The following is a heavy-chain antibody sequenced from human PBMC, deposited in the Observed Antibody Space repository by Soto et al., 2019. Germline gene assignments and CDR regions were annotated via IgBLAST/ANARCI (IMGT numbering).Heavy chain of an antibody. CDR1: GITFSRCL. Sequence: ESGGGLVQPGGSLRLSCGASGITFSRCLMSWVRQAPGKGLEWVASISQDGTDTDYVDSVKGRFAISRDNPKNSLYLQMNSLRGEDTAVYYCARYFRGSGRYFFDYWGQGTLVTVSS. CDR2: ISQDGTDT. V-gene: IGHV3-7*03. CDR3: ARYFRGSGRYFFDY. D-gene: IGHD6-19*01. J-gene: IGHJ4*02.